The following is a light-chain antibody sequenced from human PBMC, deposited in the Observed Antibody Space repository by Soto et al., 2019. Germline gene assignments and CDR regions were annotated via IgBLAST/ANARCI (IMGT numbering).Light chain of an antibody. CDR2: NNN. J-gene: IGLJ1*01. Sequence: QPVLTQPPSASGTPGQRVTISCSGSSSNIGSNSVNWYQQLPGTAPKLLIYNNNQRPSGVPDRFSGSKSGTSASLAISGLQSDDESDYYCAAWDDSLDGPIFGTGTKLTVL. CDR1: SSNIGSNS. V-gene: IGLV1-44*01. CDR3: AAWDDSLDGPI.